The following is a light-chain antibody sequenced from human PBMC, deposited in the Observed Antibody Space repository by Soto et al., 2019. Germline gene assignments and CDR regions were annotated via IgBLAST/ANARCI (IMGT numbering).Light chain of an antibody. J-gene: IGLJ3*02. CDR3: NSHGGSNNFWV. Sequence: QSVLTQPPSASGYPGQSVTISCTGTSSDVGAYNSVSWYQQHPGKAPRLMIYEVNKRPSGVPDRFSGSKSGNMASLTVSGLQAEDEADYYCNSHGGSNNFWVFGGGTQLTVL. V-gene: IGLV2-8*01. CDR1: SSDVGAYNS. CDR2: EVN.